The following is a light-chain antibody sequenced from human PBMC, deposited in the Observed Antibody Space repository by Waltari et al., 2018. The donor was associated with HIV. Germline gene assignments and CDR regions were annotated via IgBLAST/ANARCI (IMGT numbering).Light chain of an antibody. CDR1: NSNIGSNT. CDR2: SDD. CDR3: AVWDDGLNGPE. V-gene: IGLV1-44*01. Sequence: QSVLTQPPSASGTPGQRVTISCSGSNSNIGSNTVSWYQQLPGTTPKLLIYSDDQRPAGVPDRFAGSNAGTSASLAISGLQSEDEADYYCAVWDDGLNGPEFGGGTKLTVL. J-gene: IGLJ3*02.